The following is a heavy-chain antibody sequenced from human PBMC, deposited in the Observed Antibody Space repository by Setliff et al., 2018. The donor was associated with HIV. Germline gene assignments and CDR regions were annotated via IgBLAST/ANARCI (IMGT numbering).Heavy chain of an antibody. CDR2: INAGTGNT. V-gene: IGHV1-3*01. J-gene: IGHJ4*02. D-gene: IGHD4-17*01. Sequence: GASVKVSCKASGYTFTSYAMHWVRQATGQRLEWMGWINAGTGNTKYSQNFQGRVTFSRDTSASTAYMELSSLRSEDTAVYYCARTVNDYGDYYFDYWGQGTLVTVSS. CDR3: ARTVNDYGDYYFDY. CDR1: GYTFTSYA.